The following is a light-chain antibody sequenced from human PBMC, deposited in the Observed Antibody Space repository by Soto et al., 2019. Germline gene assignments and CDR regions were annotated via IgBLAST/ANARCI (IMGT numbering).Light chain of an antibody. J-gene: IGKJ4*01. V-gene: IGKV2-30*01. CDR2: KVS. CDR3: MQGTHWPPT. Sequence: DVVMTQSPLSLPVTLGQPASISCRSSQSLVYSDGNMYLNWFQQRPGQSPRRLIYKVSNRDSGVPDRFSGSGSGTDFTLKISRVEVEDVGIYFCMQGTHWPPTFGGGTKVEIK. CDR1: QSLVYSDGNMY.